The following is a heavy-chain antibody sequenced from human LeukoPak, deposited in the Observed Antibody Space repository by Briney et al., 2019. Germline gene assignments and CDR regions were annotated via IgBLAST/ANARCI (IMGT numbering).Heavy chain of an antibody. CDR2: INHSGGT. CDR1: GGSFSGYY. CDR3: ARGLRIYCSSTSCSSFDY. D-gene: IGHD2-2*01. V-gene: IGHV4-34*01. Sequence: SETLSLTCAVYGGSFSGYYWSWIRQPPGKGLEWIGEINHSGGTNYNPSLKSRVTISVDTSKNQFSLKLSSVTAADTAVYYCARGLRIYCSSTSCSSFDYWGQGTLVTVSS. J-gene: IGHJ4*02.